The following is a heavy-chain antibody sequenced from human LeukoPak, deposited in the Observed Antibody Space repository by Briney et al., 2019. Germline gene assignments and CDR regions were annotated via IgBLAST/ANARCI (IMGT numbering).Heavy chain of an antibody. CDR1: GFTFSSYV. CDR2: IWYDGSNK. J-gene: IGHJ4*02. Sequence: GGSLRLSCAASGFTFSSYVLHWVRQAPGKGLEWVAVIWYDGSNKYYADSVKGRFTISRDNSKNTLYLQMNSLRAEDTAVYYCARDRGDYYGSGSYYFDYWGQGTLVTVSS. CDR3: ARDRGDYYGSGSYYFDY. V-gene: IGHV3-33*01. D-gene: IGHD3-10*01.